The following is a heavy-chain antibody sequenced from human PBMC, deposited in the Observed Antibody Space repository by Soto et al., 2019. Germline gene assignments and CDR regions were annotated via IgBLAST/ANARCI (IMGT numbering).Heavy chain of an antibody. CDR2: INGSGGST. J-gene: IGHJ4*02. D-gene: IGHD2-15*01. CDR3: AKAQGHIGGSCYY. CDR1: GFTFSSYA. Sequence: EVQLLESGGGLVQPGGSLRLSCAASGFTFSSYAMSWVRQAPGKGLEWVSAINGSGGSTYYADSVKGRFTIYRHNPKNTLYLQMNSRGAEDTAVYYCAKAQGHIGGSCYYWGQGTLVTGSS. V-gene: IGHV3-23*01.